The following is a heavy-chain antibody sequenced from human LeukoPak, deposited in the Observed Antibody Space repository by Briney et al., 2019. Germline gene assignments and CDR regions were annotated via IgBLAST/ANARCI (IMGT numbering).Heavy chain of an antibody. Sequence: GGSLRLSCAASGFTLSNYAMHWVRQPAGKGLEWVSAIGTAGDTFYPGSVKGRFTISRDNAKKSLFLQMNSLRAEDTAVYYCARQNTPHGNFDYWGQGTLVTVSS. CDR1: GFTLSNYA. CDR2: IGTAGDT. V-gene: IGHV3-13*01. D-gene: IGHD1-26*01. CDR3: ARQNTPHGNFDY. J-gene: IGHJ4*02.